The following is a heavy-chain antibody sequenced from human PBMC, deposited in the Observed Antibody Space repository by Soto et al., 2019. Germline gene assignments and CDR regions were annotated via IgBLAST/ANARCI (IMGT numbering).Heavy chain of an antibody. CDR3: ARESTYYAILTGYSHFDY. J-gene: IGHJ4*02. CDR1: GGTFSSYA. Sequence: SVKVSCKASGGTFSSYAISWVRQAPGQGLEWMGGIIPIFGTANYAQKFQGRVTITADESTSTAYMELSSLRYEDTAVYYCARESTYYAILTGYSHFDYWVEGTLVT. CDR2: IIPIFGTA. D-gene: IGHD3-9*01. V-gene: IGHV1-69*13.